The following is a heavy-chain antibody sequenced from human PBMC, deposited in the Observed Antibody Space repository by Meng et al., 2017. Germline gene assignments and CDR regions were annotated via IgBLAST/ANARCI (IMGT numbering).Heavy chain of an antibody. CDR1: GYNFPDYY. CDR3: AREFRGTFYFDY. D-gene: IGHD1-1*01. J-gene: IGHJ4*02. Sequence: QVQLGKSGAEVKKPGASVKVSCTPSGYNFPDYYIHWVRRAPGQGLEWMGRINPKSGDTHYAQKFQARVTMTGDTSTSTVYMELSSLRSEDTAVYYCAREFRGTFYFDYWGQGSLVTVSS. V-gene: IGHV1-2*06. CDR2: INPKSGDT.